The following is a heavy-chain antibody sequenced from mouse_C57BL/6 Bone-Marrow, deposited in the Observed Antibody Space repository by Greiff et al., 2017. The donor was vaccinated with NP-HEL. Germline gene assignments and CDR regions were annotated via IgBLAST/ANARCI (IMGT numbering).Heavy chain of an antibody. Sequence: VKLMESGPGLVQPSQSLSITCTVSGFSLTSYGVHWVRQSPGKGLEWLGVIWSGGSTAYNAAFISSLSISKDNSKSQVFFKMNSLQADDTAIYYCARKSLYDYDGGYYAMDYWGQGTSVTVSS. V-gene: IGHV2-2*01. CDR2: IWSGGST. J-gene: IGHJ4*01. CDR1: GFSLTSYG. CDR3: ARKSLYDYDGGYYAMDY. D-gene: IGHD2-4*01.